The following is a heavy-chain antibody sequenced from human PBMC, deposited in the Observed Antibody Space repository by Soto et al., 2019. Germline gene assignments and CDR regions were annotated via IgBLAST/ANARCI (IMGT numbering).Heavy chain of an antibody. CDR2: MNPNSGNT. CDR1: GYTFTSYD. CDR3: ARGPLIIVVVPAEKDNWFDP. Sequence: ASVKVSCKASGYTFTSYDINWVRQATGQGLEWMGWMNPNSGNTGYAQKFQGRVTMTRNTSISTAYMELSSLRSEDTAVYYCARGPLIIVVVPAEKDNWFDPWGQGTLVT. J-gene: IGHJ5*02. D-gene: IGHD2-2*01. V-gene: IGHV1-8*01.